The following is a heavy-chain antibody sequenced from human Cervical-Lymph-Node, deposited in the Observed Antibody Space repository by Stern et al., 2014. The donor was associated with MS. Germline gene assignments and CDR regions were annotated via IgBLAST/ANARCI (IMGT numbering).Heavy chain of an antibody. CDR1: RFTFNSYN. Sequence: VESGGGVVQPGKSLRLSCAASRFTFNSYNMHWVRQSPGKGLEWVSLISNDGSKQYYADSVKGGLTIYRYNSKNTLSLQMNSLTVEDTAVYYCASSTLTDAFDIWGRGTLVTVSA. J-gene: IGHJ3*02. D-gene: IGHD5/OR15-5a*01. CDR2: ISNDGSKQ. V-gene: IGHV3-30*03. CDR3: ASSTLTDAFDI.